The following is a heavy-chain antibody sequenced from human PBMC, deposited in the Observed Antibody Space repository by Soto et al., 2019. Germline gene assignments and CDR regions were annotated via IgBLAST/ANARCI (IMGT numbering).Heavy chain of an antibody. CDR1: DDSLTTNKYA. V-gene: IGHV4-31*03. CDR2: VYSNGNT. J-gene: IGHJ4*02. Sequence: SETLSLTCTVSDDSLTTNKYAWTWIRQNPEKGLEWIGYVYSNGNTRSSPSLQSRVSMSVDTSKSHFSLRLSSVTAADTAVYFCARASYFRPSGSYYFVSWGQGTLVTVSS. CDR3: ARASYFRPSGSYYFVS. D-gene: IGHD3-10*01.